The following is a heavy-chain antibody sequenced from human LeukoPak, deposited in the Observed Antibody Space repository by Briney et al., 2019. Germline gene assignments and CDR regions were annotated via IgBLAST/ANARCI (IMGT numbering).Heavy chain of an antibody. CDR3: ARDRMDTGTYFDY. J-gene: IGHJ4*02. CDR2: INPSGGST. V-gene: IGHV1-46*01. Sequence: ASVKVSCKASGYTFTRYYMHWVRQAPGQGLEWMGRINPSGGSTTYAQKFQGRVTLTRDTSTSTAYMELSSLRSEDTAVYYCARDRMDTGTYFDYWGQGTLVTVSS. D-gene: IGHD5-18*01. CDR1: GYTFTRYY.